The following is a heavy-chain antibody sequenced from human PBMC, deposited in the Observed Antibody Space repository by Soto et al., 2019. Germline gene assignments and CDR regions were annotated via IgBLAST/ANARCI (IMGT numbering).Heavy chain of an antibody. V-gene: IGHV5-51*01. D-gene: IGHD3-3*01. J-gene: IGHJ4*02. Sequence: PGESLKISCKGSGYSFTSYWIVWVRQMPGKGLEWMGIIYPGDSDTRYSPSFQGQVTISADKSISTAYLQWSSLNASDTAMYYCAGGRYEVGSGYYDYRGQRTLVTVSS. CDR1: GYSFTSYW. CDR3: AGGRYEVGSGYYDY. CDR2: IYPGDSDT.